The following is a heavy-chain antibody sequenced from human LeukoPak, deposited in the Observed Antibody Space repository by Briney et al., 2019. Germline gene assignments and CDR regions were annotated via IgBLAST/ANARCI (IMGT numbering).Heavy chain of an antibody. V-gene: IGHV4-4*07. J-gene: IGHJ3*02. CDR1: GGSMSGYY. D-gene: IGHD2-15*01. CDR2: IYSSGNT. Sequence: RPSETLSLTCTVSGGSMSGYYWSWIRQPAGKGLEWIGRIYSSGNTNYNPSLKSRVTMSVDTSNNQFSLKLSSVTAADTAVYYCARGRGRVWYDAFDIWGQGTMVTVSS. CDR3: ARGRGRVWYDAFDI.